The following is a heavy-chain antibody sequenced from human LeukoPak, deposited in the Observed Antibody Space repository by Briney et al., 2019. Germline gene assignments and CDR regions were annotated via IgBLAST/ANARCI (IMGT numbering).Heavy chain of an antibody. CDR1: GFTFSSYA. CDR3: ARTQRHCSGGSCYYVY. CDR2: ISYDGSNK. V-gene: IGHV3-30*04. Sequence: GGSLRLSCAASGFTFSSYAMHWVRQAPGKGLEWVAVISYDGSNKYYADSVKGRFTISRDSSKNTLYLQMNSLRAEDTAVYYCARTQRHCSGGSCYYVYWGQGTLVTVSS. D-gene: IGHD2-15*01. J-gene: IGHJ4*02.